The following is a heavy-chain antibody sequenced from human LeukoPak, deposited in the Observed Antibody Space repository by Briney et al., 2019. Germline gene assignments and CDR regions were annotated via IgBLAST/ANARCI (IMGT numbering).Heavy chain of an antibody. J-gene: IGHJ5*02. D-gene: IGHD3-10*01. CDR2: ISGSGGGT. V-gene: IGHV3-23*01. CDR3: AKEDLYGPVKWFDP. Sequence: PGGSLRLSCAASGFTFSSYAMTWVRQAPGKGLEWVSDISGSGGGTYYADSVKGRFTISRDNSKNTLYLQMNSLRAEDTAVYYCAKEDLYGPVKWFDPWGQGTLVTVSS. CDR1: GFTFSSYA.